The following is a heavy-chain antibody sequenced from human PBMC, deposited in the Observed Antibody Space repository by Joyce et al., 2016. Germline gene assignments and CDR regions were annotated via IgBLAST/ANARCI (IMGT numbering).Heavy chain of an antibody. Sequence: QVQLQESGPGLVQPSQTLSLTCGVSGGSISDGGYYWSWIRQRPGQGLEWIGYINYSGNTYYNPSLKIRLTISIDMSKNQFSLRLTSVTAADTAVYYCARVPLSSAFDYWGRGILVTVSS. CDR3: ARVPLSSAFDY. D-gene: IGHD1-26*01. V-gene: IGHV4-31*11. CDR2: INYSGNT. CDR1: GGSISDGGYY. J-gene: IGHJ4*02.